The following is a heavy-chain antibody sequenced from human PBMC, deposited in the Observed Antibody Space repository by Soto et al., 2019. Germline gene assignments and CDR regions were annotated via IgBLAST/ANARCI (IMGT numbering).Heavy chain of an antibody. CDR1: GFTFSFYP. J-gene: IGHJ4*02. V-gene: IGHV3-23*01. Sequence: EVLLLESGGGLVQPGGSLRLSCAASGFTFSFYPMSWVRQAPGKGLEWVSGISSSAGTTYYADPVKGRFTISRDNSKNTLYLKRDGRRPKDTPVYYCANWGKRGSDFWGRGPLVPVSS. CDR3: ANWGKRGSDF. CDR2: ISSSAGTT. D-gene: IGHD3-16*01.